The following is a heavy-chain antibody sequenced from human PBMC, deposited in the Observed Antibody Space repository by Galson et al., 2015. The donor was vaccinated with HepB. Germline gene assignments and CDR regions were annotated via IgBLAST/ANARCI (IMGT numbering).Heavy chain of an antibody. CDR1: GFSFSTYS. J-gene: IGHJ6*02. CDR3: ARDLGQHVVPYYYYYYGLDV. CDR2: ISYDGNNK. D-gene: IGHD2-2*01. V-gene: IGHV3-30-3*01. Sequence: SLRLSCAASGFSFSTYSMHWVRQAPGKGLAWVAVISYDGNNKYYADSVKGRFTISRDNSKDTLYLQMNSLRAEDTALYYCARDLGQHVVPYYYYYYGLDVWGQGTTVTVSS.